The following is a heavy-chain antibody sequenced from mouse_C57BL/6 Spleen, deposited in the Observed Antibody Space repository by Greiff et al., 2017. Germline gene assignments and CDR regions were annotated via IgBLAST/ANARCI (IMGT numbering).Heavy chain of an antibody. D-gene: IGHD4-1*01. J-gene: IGHJ2*01. V-gene: IGHV1-78*01. CDR3: ARRELGGDFDY. CDR2: IYPRDGST. CDR1: GYTFTDHT. Sequence: QVQLQQSDAELVTPGASVKISCKVSGYTFTDHTIHWMKQRHEQGLEWIGYIYPRDGSTKYNEKFKGKATLTADKSSSTAYMQLNSLTAEDSAVYFCARRELGGDFDYWGQGTTLTVSS.